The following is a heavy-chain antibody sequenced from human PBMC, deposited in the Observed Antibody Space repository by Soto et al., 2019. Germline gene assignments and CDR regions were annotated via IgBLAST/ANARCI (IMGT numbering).Heavy chain of an antibody. V-gene: IGHV5-51*01. CDR1: GYSFTSYW. Sequence: PGESLKISCKGSGYSFTSYWIGWVRQMPGKGLEWMGIIYPGDSDTRYSPSFQGQVTISADKSISTAYLQWSSLKASDTAMYYCARLPRGVAAAGFLIDYWGQGTLVTVSS. J-gene: IGHJ4*02. CDR3: ARLPRGVAAAGFLIDY. CDR2: IYPGDSDT. D-gene: IGHD6-13*01.